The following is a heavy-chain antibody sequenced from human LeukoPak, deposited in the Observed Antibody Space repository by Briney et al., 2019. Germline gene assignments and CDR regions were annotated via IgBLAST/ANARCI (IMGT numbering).Heavy chain of an antibody. CDR1: GGSISTSSYY. Sequence: SETLSLTCTVSGGSISTSSYYWDWIRQPPGKGLEWIGSIYYSGSTYYNPSLKSRVTISVDTSKNQFSLKLSSVTAADTALYYCARDGYGGIDYWGQGILVTVSS. J-gene: IGHJ4*02. CDR3: ARDGYGGIDY. CDR2: IYYSGST. D-gene: IGHD4-23*01. V-gene: IGHV4-39*07.